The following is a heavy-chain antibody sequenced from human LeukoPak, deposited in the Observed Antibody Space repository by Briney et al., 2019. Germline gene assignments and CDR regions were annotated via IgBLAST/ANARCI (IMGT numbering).Heavy chain of an antibody. J-gene: IGHJ3*02. CDR1: GGSISSGDYY. CDR2: IYYSGST. CDR3: AREVTALRLVAEDAFDI. Sequence: PSETLSLTCTVSGGSISSGDYYWSWIRQPPGKGLEWIGYIYYSGSTYYNPSLKSRVTISVDTSKNQFSLKLSSVTAADTAVYYCAREVTALRLVAEDAFDIWGQGTMVTVSS. V-gene: IGHV4-30-4*01. D-gene: IGHD3-16*01.